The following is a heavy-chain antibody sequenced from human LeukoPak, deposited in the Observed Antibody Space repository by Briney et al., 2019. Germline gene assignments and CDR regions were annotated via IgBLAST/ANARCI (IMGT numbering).Heavy chain of an antibody. D-gene: IGHD1-26*01. V-gene: IGHV3-21*01. Sequence: GALRLSCAASGFTFSSYTMNWVRQAPGKGLEWVSSISSSSHYIYYADSVKGRFTISRDNAKNSVYLQMNSLRAEDTAVYYCARVAYSGSNFDYWGQGTLVTVSS. CDR1: GFTFSSYT. CDR2: ISSSSHYI. J-gene: IGHJ4*02. CDR3: ARVAYSGSNFDY.